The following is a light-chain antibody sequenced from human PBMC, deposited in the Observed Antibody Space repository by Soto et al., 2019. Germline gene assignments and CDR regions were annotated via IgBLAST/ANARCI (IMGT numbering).Light chain of an antibody. Sequence: QSALTQPPSVSGSPGQSVTISCTGTSSDVGAYNYVSWYQQHPGKAPKVVIYDVTERPSGVPDRFSGSKSGNTASLTISGLQAEDEADYYCCSYAGSYSVLFGTGTKLTVL. CDR2: DVT. CDR1: SSDVGAYNY. CDR3: CSYAGSYSVL. V-gene: IGLV2-11*01. J-gene: IGLJ1*01.